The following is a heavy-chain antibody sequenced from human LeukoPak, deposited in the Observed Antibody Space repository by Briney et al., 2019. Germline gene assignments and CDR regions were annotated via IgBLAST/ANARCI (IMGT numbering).Heavy chain of an antibody. CDR1: GYTFTGYY. D-gene: IGHD2-2*01. CDR3: ARDKVVPAASGENWFDP. V-gene: IGHV1-2*02. J-gene: IGHJ5*02. CDR2: INPNSGVT. Sequence: ASVKVSCKASGYTFTGYYMHWVRQAPGQGLEWMGWINPNSGVTNYPQKFQGRVTMTRDTSISTAYMELSRLRSDDTAVYYCARDKVVPAASGENWFDPWGQGTLVTVSS.